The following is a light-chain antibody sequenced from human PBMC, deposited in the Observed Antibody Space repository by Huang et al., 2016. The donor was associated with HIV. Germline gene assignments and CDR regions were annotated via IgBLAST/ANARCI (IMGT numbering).Light chain of an antibody. CDR2: GAS. V-gene: IGKV1-39*01. J-gene: IGKJ1*01. CDR3: QQSYNSWT. CDR1: QSIGNY. Sequence: DIQMTQSPSSLSASVGDRVTVTCRASQSIGNYLNWYQQKPGKAPKLLIYGASSLQSGVPSRFSGSGSGTVFILSINSLQPEDFATYYCQQSYNSWTFGQGTKVDIK.